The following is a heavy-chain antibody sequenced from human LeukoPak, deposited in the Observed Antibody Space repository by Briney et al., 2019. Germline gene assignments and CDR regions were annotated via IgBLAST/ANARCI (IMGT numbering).Heavy chain of an antibody. CDR3: AEPAATRDGGH. D-gene: IGHD2-2*01. CDR1: GGSISSYY. J-gene: IGHJ4*02. V-gene: IGHV4-59*08. Sequence: PSETLSLTCTVSGGSISSYYWSWIRQPPGKGLEWIGYIYYSGSTNYNPSLKSRVTISVDTSKNQFSLKLSSVTAADTAVYYCAEPAATRDGGHWGQGTLVTVSS. CDR2: IYYSGST.